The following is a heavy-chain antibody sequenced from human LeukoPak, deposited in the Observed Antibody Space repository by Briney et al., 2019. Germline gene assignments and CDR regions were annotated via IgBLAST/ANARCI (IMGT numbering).Heavy chain of an antibody. J-gene: IGHJ4*02. CDR2: INHSGSA. D-gene: IGHD3-3*01. CDR3: ARARRDSGYYKVDY. CDR1: GGSFSGYY. Sequence: PSETLSLTCAVYGGSFSGYYWSWIRQPPGKGLEWIGEINHSGSANYNPSLKSRVTLSIDKSKNQFSLNLSSVTAADTAVHYCARARRDSGYYKVDYWGQGTLVTVSS. V-gene: IGHV4-34*01.